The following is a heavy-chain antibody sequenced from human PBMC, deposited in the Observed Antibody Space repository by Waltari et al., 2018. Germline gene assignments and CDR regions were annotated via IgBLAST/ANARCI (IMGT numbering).Heavy chain of an antibody. CDR1: GGSISSYY. J-gene: IGHJ4*02. V-gene: IGHV4-59*01. CDR3: ARSYTVTTSPIAGY. Sequence: QVQLQESGPGLVKPSETLSLTCTVFGGSISSYYWRWIRQPPGKGLEWIGYSGNKYNPALKSRVTISLDTSKNQFALKLSSVTAADTAGYYGARSYTVTTSPIAGYWGQGTLVTVSS. CDR2: YSGN. D-gene: IGHD4-17*01.